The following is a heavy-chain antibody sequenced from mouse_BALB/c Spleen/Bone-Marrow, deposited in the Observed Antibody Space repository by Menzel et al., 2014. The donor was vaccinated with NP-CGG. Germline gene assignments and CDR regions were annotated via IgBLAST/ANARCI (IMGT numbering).Heavy chain of an antibody. CDR1: GFSLTNYG. CDR2: IWRGGTT. CDR3: AKGHYGSSPFAY. V-gene: IGHV2-5-1*01. J-gene: IGHJ3*01. D-gene: IGHD1-1*01. Sequence: QVQLQQSGPSLVQPSQSLSITCTVSGFSLTNYGIYWVRQSPGKGLERLGVIWRGGTTDYNAAFMSRLSITKDNSKSQVFFKMNSLQADDTAIYYCAKGHYGSSPFAYWGQGTLVTVSA.